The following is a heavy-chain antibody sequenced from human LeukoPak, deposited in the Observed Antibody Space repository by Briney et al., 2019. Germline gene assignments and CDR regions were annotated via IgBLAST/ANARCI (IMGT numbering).Heavy chain of an antibody. Sequence: GGSLRLSCAASGFTFSSAWMTWVRQAPGKGLEWVATIKDDGSDKYYVDSVKGRFTISRDDAKKSLWLQMNSLRVEDTAMYYCADLGSRDWGQGTLVTVSS. J-gene: IGHJ4*02. CDR2: IKDDGSDK. D-gene: IGHD1-26*01. CDR3: ADLGSRD. V-gene: IGHV3-7*01. CDR1: GFTFSSAW.